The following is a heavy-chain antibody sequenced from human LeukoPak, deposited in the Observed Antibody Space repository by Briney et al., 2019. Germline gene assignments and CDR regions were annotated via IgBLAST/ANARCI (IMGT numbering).Heavy chain of an antibody. CDR3: AKDVSAATIPPYYYGMDV. D-gene: IGHD2-2*01. V-gene: IGHV3-9*01. J-gene: IGHJ6*02. CDR1: GFTFDDYA. CDR2: MSWNSGSI. Sequence: PGGSLRLSCAASGFTFDDYAMHWVRQAPGKGLEWVSGMSWNSGSIGYADSVKGRFTISRDNAKNSLYLQMNSLRAEDTALYYCAKDVSAATIPPYYYGMDVWGQGTTVTVSS.